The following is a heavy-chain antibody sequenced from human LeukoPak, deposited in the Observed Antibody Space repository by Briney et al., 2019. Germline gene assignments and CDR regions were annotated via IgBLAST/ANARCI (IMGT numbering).Heavy chain of an antibody. Sequence: AETLSLTCTVSSGSISSYYLSWIRQPPGKGLEWIGYIYYSGSTKYNPAPKRRVTILINTSKNQYSRRLRSVTAADTAVYYCARNARRFDYWGPGNLVTGSS. CDR3: ARNARRFDY. CDR1: SGSISSYY. CDR2: IYYSGST. J-gene: IGHJ4*02. V-gene: IGHV4-59*08.